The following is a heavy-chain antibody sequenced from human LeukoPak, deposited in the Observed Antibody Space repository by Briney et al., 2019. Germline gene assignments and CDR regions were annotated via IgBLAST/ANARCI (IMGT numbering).Heavy chain of an antibody. V-gene: IGHV4-4*07. J-gene: IGHJ4*02. CDR3: ARVKASSTSWTFDQ. CDR2: IYSSGST. CDR1: GGSTNSYY. D-gene: IGHD2-2*01. Sequence: SETLSLTCSVSGGSTNSYYWSWIRQSGGKGLEWIGRIYSSGSTVYNPSLNSRLTMSIDTSKNQFSLTLRSVTATDTAVYYCARVKASSTSWTFDQWGQGALVTVSS.